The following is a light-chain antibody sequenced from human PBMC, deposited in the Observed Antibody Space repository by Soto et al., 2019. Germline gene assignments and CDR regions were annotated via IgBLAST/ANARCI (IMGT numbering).Light chain of an antibody. CDR2: GES. Sequence: EIVMTQSPATLSLSPGESAALSCRASQSVSSSLAWYQQKPGQAPRLLIYGESTRATGIPDRFSGSGSGTELNLTINRLQSEDFAVYYCQKYNNWPRTCGQGTKVDIK. CDR1: QSVSSS. CDR3: QKYNNWPRT. V-gene: IGKV3-15*01. J-gene: IGKJ1*01.